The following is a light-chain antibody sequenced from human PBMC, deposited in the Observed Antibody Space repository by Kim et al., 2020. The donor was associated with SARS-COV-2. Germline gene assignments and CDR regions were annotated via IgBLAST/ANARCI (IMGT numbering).Light chain of an antibody. CDR3: QQYYSFPPR. Sequence: GDRVTISCRMSQGIRSYLAWYQQKPGKAPELLIYAASTLQSGVPSRFSGSGSGTDFTLTISCLQSEDFATYYCQQYYSFPPRFGPGTKVDIK. J-gene: IGKJ3*01. CDR1: QGIRSY. CDR2: AAS. V-gene: IGKV1D-8*01.